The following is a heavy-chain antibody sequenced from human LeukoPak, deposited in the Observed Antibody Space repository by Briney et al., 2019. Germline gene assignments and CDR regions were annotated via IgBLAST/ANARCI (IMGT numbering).Heavy chain of an antibody. V-gene: IGHV4-34*01. CDR3: ARGIHYYDSSGAYYYYYMDV. Sequence: PSETLSHTCALYGGSFSPYYWSWIRQPLPKGVEWVGEINHRGSTNYNPSLKSRVTISVDTSKNQFSLKLSSVTAADTAVYYCARGIHYYDSSGAYYYYYMDVWGKGTTVTVSS. J-gene: IGHJ6*03. CDR1: GGSFSPYY. CDR2: INHRGST. D-gene: IGHD3-22*01.